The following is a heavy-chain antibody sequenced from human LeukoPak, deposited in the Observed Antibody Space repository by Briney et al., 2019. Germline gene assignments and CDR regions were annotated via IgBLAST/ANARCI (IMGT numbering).Heavy chain of an antibody. V-gene: IGHV4-39*01. CDR1: GGSISSSSYY. J-gene: IGHJ4*02. CDR3: CSSGNVAAFDY. CDR2: IYYSGST. D-gene: IGHD6-19*01. Sequence: SETLSLTCTVSGGSISSSSYYWGWIRQPPGKGLEWIGSIYYSGSTYYNPSLKSRVTISVDTSKNQFSLKLSSVTAADTAVYYYCSSGNVAAFDYWGQGTLVTVSS.